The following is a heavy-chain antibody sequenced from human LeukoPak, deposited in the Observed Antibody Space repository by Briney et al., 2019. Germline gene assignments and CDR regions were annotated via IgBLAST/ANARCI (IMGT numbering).Heavy chain of an antibody. D-gene: IGHD1-26*01. CDR1: GFTFSNNA. Sequence: PGGSLRLSCAASGFTFSNNAMSWVRQAPGKGLEWVANIKQDGSEKYYVDSVKGRFTISRDNAKNSLYLQMNSLRAEDTAVYYCASHVGQGWFDPWGQGTLVTVSS. V-gene: IGHV3-7*01. J-gene: IGHJ5*02. CDR3: ASHVGQGWFDP. CDR2: IKQDGSEK.